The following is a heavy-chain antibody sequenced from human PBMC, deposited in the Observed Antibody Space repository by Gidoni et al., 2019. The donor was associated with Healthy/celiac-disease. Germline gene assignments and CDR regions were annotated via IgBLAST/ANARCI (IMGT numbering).Heavy chain of an antibody. V-gene: IGHV3-74*01. Sequence: EVQLVESGGGLVQPGGSLRLSCAASGFTFSSYWMHWVRQAPGKGLVWVSRINSDGSSTSYADSVKGRFTISRDNAKNTLYLQMNSLRAEDTAVYYCASGEYYYDSSGPFDYWGQGTLVTVSS. D-gene: IGHD3-22*01. CDR3: ASGEYYYDSSGPFDY. J-gene: IGHJ4*02. CDR2: INSDGSST. CDR1: GFTFSSYW.